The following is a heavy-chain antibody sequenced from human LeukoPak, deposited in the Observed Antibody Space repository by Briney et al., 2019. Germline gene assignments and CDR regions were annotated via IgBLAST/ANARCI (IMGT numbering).Heavy chain of an antibody. Sequence: PGGSLRLSCAASGFTFSNAWMSWVRQAPGKGLEWVGRIKSKTDGGTTDYAAPVKGRFTISRDDSKNTLYLQMNSLKTVDTAVYYCTISIWGLTMVRGGRVWGQGATVTVSS. V-gene: IGHV3-15*01. CDR3: TISIWGLTMVRGGRV. CDR2: IKSKTDGGTT. J-gene: IGHJ6*02. CDR1: GFTFSNAW. D-gene: IGHD3-10*01.